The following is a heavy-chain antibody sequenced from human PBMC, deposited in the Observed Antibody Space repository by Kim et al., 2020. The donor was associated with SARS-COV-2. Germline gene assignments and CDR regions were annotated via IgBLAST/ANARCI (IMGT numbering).Heavy chain of an antibody. D-gene: IGHD5-18*01. CDR1: GFTFSSYW. Sequence: GGSLRLSCAASGFTFSSYWMSWVRQAPGKGLEWVANIKQDGSEKYYVDSVKGRFTISRDNAKNSLYLQMNSLRADDTAVYYCAKRGYSSGYFRTWDYWGQGTLVTVSS. CDR2: IKQDGSEK. V-gene: IGHV3-7*01. CDR3: AKRGYSSGYFRTWDY. J-gene: IGHJ4*02.